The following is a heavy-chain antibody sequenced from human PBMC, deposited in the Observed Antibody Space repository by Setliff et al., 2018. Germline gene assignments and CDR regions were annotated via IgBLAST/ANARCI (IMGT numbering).Heavy chain of an antibody. V-gene: IGHV3-7*01. CDR1: GLSYINDW. J-gene: IGHJ4*02. D-gene: IGHD3-10*01. Sequence: GGSLRLSCTASGLSYINDWVSWVRQAPGKGLEWLASINPHGSEKYYTDSVKGRFTISRDNAKNSLSLQMNNLRTEDTAVYYCFGAGTCSYWGQGTLVTVSS. CDR3: FGAGTCSY. CDR2: INPHGSEK.